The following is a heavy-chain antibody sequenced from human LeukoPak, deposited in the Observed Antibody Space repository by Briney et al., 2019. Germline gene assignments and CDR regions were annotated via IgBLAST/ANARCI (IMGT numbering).Heavy chain of an antibody. V-gene: IGHV1-69*04. D-gene: IGHD2-15*01. CDR3: ARATAMAHYCSGGSCYSGIFDY. J-gene: IGHJ4*02. CDR1: GGTFSSYA. CDR2: IIPILGIA. Sequence: ASVKVSCKAPGGTFSSYAISWVRQAPGQGLEWMGRIIPILGIANYAQKFQGRVTITADKSTSTAYMELSSLRSEDTAVYYCARATAMAHYCSGGSCYSGIFDYWGQGTLVTVSS.